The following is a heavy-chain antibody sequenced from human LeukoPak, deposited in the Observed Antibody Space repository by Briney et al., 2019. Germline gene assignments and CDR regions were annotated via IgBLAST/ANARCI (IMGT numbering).Heavy chain of an antibody. J-gene: IGHJ4*02. Sequence: SETLSLICTVSGGSISGYYWSWIRQPPGKGLEWIGNIYYSGGNKYNPSLKSRVTISVDTSKNQFSLKLTSVTAADTAVYYCARIYGYCSSTSCYYDYWGQGTLVTVSS. CDR2: IYYSGGN. CDR1: GGSISGYY. V-gene: IGHV4-59*08. CDR3: ARIYGYCSSTSCYYDY. D-gene: IGHD2-2*01.